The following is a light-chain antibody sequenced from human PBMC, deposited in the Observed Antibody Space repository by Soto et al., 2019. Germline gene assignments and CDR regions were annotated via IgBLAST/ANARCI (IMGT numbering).Light chain of an antibody. CDR2: GAS. CDR3: QQYVSSPRT. CDR1: QSVNNDY. Sequence: SVLTQSPFTLSLSPGERATLSCRASQSVNNDYLAWYQQRPGQSPSLLIYGASTRVTGIPDRFSGSGSGTDFTLTISRLEPEDFAVYFCQQYVSSPRTFGQGTKVDI. V-gene: IGKV3-20*01. J-gene: IGKJ1*01.